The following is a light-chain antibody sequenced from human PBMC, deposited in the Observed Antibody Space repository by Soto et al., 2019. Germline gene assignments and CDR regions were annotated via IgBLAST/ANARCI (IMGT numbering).Light chain of an antibody. CDR1: RSVISTY. Sequence: EIVLTQSPGTLSFSPGERSTLSCRSSRSVISTYLAWYQQKPGQSPSLLISAASTRATGIPARFSGSGSGTEFTLTISSLQSEDFAIYYCHQYDNWPGAFGQGTKVDIK. CDR3: HQYDNWPGA. J-gene: IGKJ1*01. V-gene: IGKV3-15*01. CDR2: AAS.